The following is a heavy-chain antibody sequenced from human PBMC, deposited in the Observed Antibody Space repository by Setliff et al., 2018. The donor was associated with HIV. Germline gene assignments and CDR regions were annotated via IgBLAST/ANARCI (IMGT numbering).Heavy chain of an antibody. CDR2: INPNSGGT. CDR3: ARDRYYDSSGYYWFDAFDI. J-gene: IGHJ3*02. D-gene: IGHD3-22*01. Sequence: AASVKVSCKASGYTFTTYAMHWVRQAPGQGLEWMGWINPNSGGTNYAQKFQGRVTMTRDTSISTAYMELSRLRSDDTAVYYCARDRYYDSSGYYWFDAFDIWGQGTMVTVSS. V-gene: IGHV1-2*02. CDR1: GYTFTTYA.